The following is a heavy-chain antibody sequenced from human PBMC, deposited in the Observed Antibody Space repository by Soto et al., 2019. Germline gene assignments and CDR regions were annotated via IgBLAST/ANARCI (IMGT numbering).Heavy chain of an antibody. D-gene: IGHD4-17*01. J-gene: IGHJ6*03. CDR2: ISGSGGST. CDR1: GFTFSSYA. CDR3: ANRNTYGEYYYYYYMDV. Sequence: GGSLRLSCAASGFTFSSYAMSWVRQAPGKGLEWVSAISGSGGSTYYADSVKGRFTISRDNSKNTLYLQMNSLRAEDTAVYYYANRNTYGEYYYYYYMDVWGKGTTVTVSS. V-gene: IGHV3-23*01.